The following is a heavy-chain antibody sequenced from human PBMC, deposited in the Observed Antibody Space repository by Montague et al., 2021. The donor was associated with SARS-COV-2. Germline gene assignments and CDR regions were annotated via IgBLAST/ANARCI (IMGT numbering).Heavy chain of an antibody. V-gene: IGHV3-48*03. J-gene: IGHJ4*02. Sequence: SLRLSCAASGFIFSSYDMNWVRQAPGKGLEWVSYISSSGSTIYYADSVKGRFTISRDNAKNSLYLQMNSLRAEDTAVYYCAKGLPGLRARAVFDYWGQGSLVTVSS. CDR1: GFIFSSYD. CDR2: ISSSGSTI. D-gene: IGHD5-12*01. CDR3: AKGLPGLRARAVFDY.